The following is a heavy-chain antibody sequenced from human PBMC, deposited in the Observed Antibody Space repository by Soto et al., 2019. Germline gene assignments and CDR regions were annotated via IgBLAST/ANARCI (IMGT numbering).Heavy chain of an antibody. CDR1: GYSFTSLD. D-gene: IGHD3-10*01. J-gene: IGHJ4*02. V-gene: IGHV1-8*01. CDR3: ARGVSAGVNY. Sequence: QVQLVQSGAEVREPGASVKVSCKASGYSFTSLDINWVRQTAGQGLEWMGWMQPSTGRTGYAQKFQGRVTITRDTTIITAYMALATLSSNDTASSYCARGVSAGVNYWGQGSLVTASS. CDR2: MQPSTGRT.